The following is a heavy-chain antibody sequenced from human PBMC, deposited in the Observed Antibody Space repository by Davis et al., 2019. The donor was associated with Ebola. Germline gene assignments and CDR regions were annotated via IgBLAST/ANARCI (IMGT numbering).Heavy chain of an antibody. J-gene: IGHJ4*02. CDR3: TRHSI. V-gene: IGHV1-2*06. CDR1: GYTFTGYY. Sequence: AASVKVSCKASGYTFTGYYMHWVRQAPGQGLEWMGRISPNTGGTNYAQKFQGRVTLTRDTSISTFYMELNSLTSDDTAVYYCTRHSIWGQGTLVTVSS. CDR2: ISPNTGGT. D-gene: IGHD3-3*02.